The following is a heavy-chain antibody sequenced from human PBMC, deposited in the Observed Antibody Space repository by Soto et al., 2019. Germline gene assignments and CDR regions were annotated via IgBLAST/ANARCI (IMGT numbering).Heavy chain of an antibody. D-gene: IGHD2-15*01. J-gene: IGHJ3*02. CDR3: AREKTRDIVVVVAAPAGDAFDI. V-gene: IGHV1-2*02. Sequence: XSVKVSCKASVYTFTCYYMHWVRQAPGQGLEWMGWINPNSGGTNYAQKFQGRVTMTRDTSISTAYMELSRLRSDDTAVYYCAREKTRDIVVVVAAPAGDAFDIWGQGTMVTVSS. CDR1: VYTFTCYY. CDR2: INPNSGGT.